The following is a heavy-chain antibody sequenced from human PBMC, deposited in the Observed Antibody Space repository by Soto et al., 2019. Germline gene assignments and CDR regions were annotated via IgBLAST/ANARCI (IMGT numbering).Heavy chain of an antibody. CDR1: GGSISSYY. CDR2: IYYSGST. D-gene: IGHD2-21*02. J-gene: IGHJ6*02. V-gene: IGHV4-59*01. Sequence: SETLSLTCTVSGGSISSYYWSWIRQPPGKGLEWIGYIYYSGSTNYNPSLKSRVTISVDTSKNQFPLRLSSVTAADAAVYYCASGGDWSYYYDGMDVWGHGTTVTV. CDR3: ASGGDWSYYYDGMDV.